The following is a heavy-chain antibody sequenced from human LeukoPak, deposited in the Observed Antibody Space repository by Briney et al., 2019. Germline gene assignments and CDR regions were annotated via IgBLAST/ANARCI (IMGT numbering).Heavy chain of an antibody. Sequence: GGSLRLSCAASGFTFSSYAMHWVRQPPGKGLEWVTMMSYDGSTQYYTDSVKGRFTISRDNSKNTLYLQMSSLRTEDTALYYCARDHSLEYGNWFDPWGQGTLVTVSS. V-gene: IGHV3-30*04. CDR2: MSYDGSTQ. J-gene: IGHJ5*02. CDR1: GFTFSSYA. CDR3: ARDHSLEYGNWFDP. D-gene: IGHD3-3*01.